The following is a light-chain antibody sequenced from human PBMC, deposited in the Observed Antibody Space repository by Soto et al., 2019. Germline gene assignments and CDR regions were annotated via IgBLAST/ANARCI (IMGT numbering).Light chain of an antibody. V-gene: IGKV3-15*01. CDR1: QSISSN. CDR3: QQYRDWPPLT. CDR2: GAS. Sequence: IVMTQSPATLSVSPGDGATLSCRASQSISSNLAWYQQKPGQAPRLLIFGASTRATGIPARFSGSGSGTEFTLTISSLQSEDFAGYYCQQYRDWPPLTFGGGTKVDIQ. J-gene: IGKJ4*01.